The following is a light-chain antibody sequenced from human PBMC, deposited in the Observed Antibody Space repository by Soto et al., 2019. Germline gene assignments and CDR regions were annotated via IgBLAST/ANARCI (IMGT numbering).Light chain of an antibody. CDR2: DAF. J-gene: IGKJ1*01. CDR3: QQYGGSPWT. CDR1: QSVSNNY. V-gene: IGKV3-20*01. Sequence: EIVLTQSPVPLALSPGEGATLSCSASQSVSNNYFAWYQQIPGQAPRLLIYDAFSRATGIPARFSGSGSGTDFTLTFRRMEPKDFAVYYCQQYGGSPWTFGQGTKVDI.